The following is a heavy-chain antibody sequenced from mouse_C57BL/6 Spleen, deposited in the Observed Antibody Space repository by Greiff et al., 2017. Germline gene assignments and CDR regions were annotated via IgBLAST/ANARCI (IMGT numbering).Heavy chain of an antibody. CDR3: ARDRTPTIVTTAYFDY. V-gene: IGHV5-4*01. Sequence: DVHLVESGGGLVKPGGSQKLSCAASGFTFSSYAMSWVRQTPEKRLEWVATISDGGSYTYYPDNVKGRFTISRDNAKNNLYLQMSHLKSEDTAMYYCARDRTPTIVTTAYFDYWGQGTTLTVSS. J-gene: IGHJ2*01. CDR2: ISDGGSYT. CDR1: GFTFSSYA. D-gene: IGHD2-5*01.